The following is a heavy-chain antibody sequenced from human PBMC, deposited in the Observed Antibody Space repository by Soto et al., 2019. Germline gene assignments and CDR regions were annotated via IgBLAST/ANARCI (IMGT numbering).Heavy chain of an antibody. CDR3: ARDTDYDILTGYWSNYGMDV. CDR1: GGSISSYY. V-gene: IGHV4-4*07. D-gene: IGHD3-9*01. J-gene: IGHJ6*02. CDR2: IYTSGST. Sequence: SETLSLTCTVSGGSISSYYWSWIRQPAGKXLEWIGRIYTSGSTNYNPSLKSRVTMSVDTSKNQFSLKLSSVTAADTAVYYCARDTDYDILTGYWSNYGMDVWGQGTTVTVFS.